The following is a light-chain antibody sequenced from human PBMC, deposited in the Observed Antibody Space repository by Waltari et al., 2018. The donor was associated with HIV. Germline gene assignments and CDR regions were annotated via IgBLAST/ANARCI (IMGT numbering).Light chain of an antibody. V-gene: IGLV3-1*01. Sequence: YELTQPPSVSVSPGQTVSITCSGDKLGDKYACWYQQRSGQSPVVVIYQDTKRPSGIPERFSGSNSGNTATLTISGTQAVDEAIYYCQAWDSGIHFGGGTKLTVL. CDR3: QAWDSGIH. CDR2: QDT. CDR1: KLGDKY. J-gene: IGLJ2*01.